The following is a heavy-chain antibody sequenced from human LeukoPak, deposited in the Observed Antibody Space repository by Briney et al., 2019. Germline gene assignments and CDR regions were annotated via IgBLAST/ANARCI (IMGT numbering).Heavy chain of an antibody. Sequence: ASVKVSCKASVYTFTSYYMHWVRHAPGQGLEWIGIINPSGGSTSYAQKFHGRVTMTRDTSTSTVYRALSSLRSEDTAVYYCASEYSYGLGAFDILGQGTMVSVSS. CDR2: INPSGGST. CDR3: ASEYSYGLGAFDI. D-gene: IGHD5-18*01. CDR1: VYTFTSYY. V-gene: IGHV1-46*01. J-gene: IGHJ3*02.